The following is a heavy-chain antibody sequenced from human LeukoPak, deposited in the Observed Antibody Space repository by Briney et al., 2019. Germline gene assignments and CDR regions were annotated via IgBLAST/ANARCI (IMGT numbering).Heavy chain of an antibody. D-gene: IGHD6-13*01. CDR2: IYHSGRT. V-gene: IGHV4-38-2*01. CDR3: ATEVGQPLVRT. J-gene: IGHJ5*02. CDR1: GYSISSGYY. Sequence: PSETLSLTCAVSGYSISSGYYWGWIRQPPGKGLEWIGSIYHSGRTYYNPSLKSRVTISVDTSKNQFSLKLGSVTAADTAVYYCATEVGQPLVRTWGQGTLVTVSS.